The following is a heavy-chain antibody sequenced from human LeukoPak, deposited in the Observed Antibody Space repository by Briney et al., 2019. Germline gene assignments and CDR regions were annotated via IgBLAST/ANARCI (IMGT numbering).Heavy chain of an antibody. V-gene: IGHV4-39*01. CDR2: IYYNQST. D-gene: IGHD1-26*01. CDR1: GGSIRISSYY. CDR3: GEWELPS. Sequence: PSETLSLTCTVSGGSIRISSYYWAWIRQPPGKGLERIGSIYYNQSTYYNPSLTSRVTLSVDTSKNQFSGKLSSVTAGDTAVYYCGEWELPSWGQGTLVTVSS. J-gene: IGHJ4*02.